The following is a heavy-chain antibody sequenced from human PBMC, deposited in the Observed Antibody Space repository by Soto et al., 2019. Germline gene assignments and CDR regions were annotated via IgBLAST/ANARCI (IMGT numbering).Heavy chain of an antibody. CDR1: GLSFSRYT. D-gene: IGHD4-17*01. Sequence: VEALKISCVGSGLSFSRYTVGSVRQVPGKGLEWMGVIHPGDSDTIYSPSFQGQVTISADKSISTAFLQWSSLKASDTAMYYCTLSYGDSYYYYYGMDVWGQGTTVTVSS. J-gene: IGHJ6*02. CDR2: IHPGDSDT. CDR3: TLSYGDSYYYYYGMDV. V-gene: IGHV5-51*01.